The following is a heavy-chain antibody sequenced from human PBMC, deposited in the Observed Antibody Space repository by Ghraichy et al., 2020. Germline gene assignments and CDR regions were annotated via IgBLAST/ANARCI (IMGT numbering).Heavy chain of an antibody. J-gene: IGHJ2*01. V-gene: IGHV3-23*01. Sequence: GGSLRLSCAASTFTFSIYAMSWVRQAPGKGLEWVSAISSGGGTTYYADSVKGRFSISRVNSKNTLSMHMTSLRAEDTAIYYCAKMSENNYDSGGWDWFFDLWGRGTLVTVSS. CDR3: AKMSENNYDSGGWDWFFDL. D-gene: IGHD3-22*01. CDR2: ISSGGGTT. CDR1: TFTFSIYA.